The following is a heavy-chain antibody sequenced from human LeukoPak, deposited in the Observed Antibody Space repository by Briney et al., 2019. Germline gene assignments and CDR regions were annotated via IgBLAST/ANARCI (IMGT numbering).Heavy chain of an antibody. V-gene: IGHV4-34*01. CDR3: ASRQVSGRSYYFDF. CDR1: GASFSGYY. D-gene: IGHD1-26*01. Sequence: SGTLSLTCAVYGASFSGYYWSWIRQPPGKGLEWIGEINHSGSTNYNPSLKSRVTISVDPSKSQFSLNLTSVTAADTAVYYCASRQVSGRSYYFDFWGQGTLVTVSS. CDR2: INHSGST. J-gene: IGHJ4*02.